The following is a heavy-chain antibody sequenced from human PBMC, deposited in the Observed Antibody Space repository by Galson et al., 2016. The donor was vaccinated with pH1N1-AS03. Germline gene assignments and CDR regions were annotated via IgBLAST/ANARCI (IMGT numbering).Heavy chain of an antibody. CDR3: ARGRYSGFYI. J-gene: IGHJ3*02. CDR2: TYWRSKWYI. V-gene: IGHV6-1*01. Sequence: CAISGDSVSSNIDAWNWIRHSPSRGLEWLGRTYWRSKWYIDYALSLKSRITINPDTSKNQFSLQLTSVLPDDTAVYYYARGRYSGFYIWGQGANDTVSS. D-gene: IGHD2-15*01. CDR1: GDSVSSNIDA.